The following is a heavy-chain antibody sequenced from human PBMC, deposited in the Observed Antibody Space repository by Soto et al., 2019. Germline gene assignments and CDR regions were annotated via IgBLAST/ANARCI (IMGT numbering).Heavy chain of an antibody. V-gene: IGHV3-23*01. Sequence: GGSLRLSCAASGFTFSRYAMSWVRQAPGKGLEWVSTVTGGGHTTYNADSVKGRFTISRDNSMNALYLQMNSLRIEDTAVYYCAHPRGYGVFDAYDIWGQGTMVTVSS. CDR2: VTGGGHTT. D-gene: IGHD4-17*01. CDR1: GFTFSRYA. CDR3: AHPRGYGVFDAYDI. J-gene: IGHJ3*02.